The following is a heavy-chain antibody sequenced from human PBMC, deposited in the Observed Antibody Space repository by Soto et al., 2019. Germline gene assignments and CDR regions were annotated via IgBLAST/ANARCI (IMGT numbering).Heavy chain of an antibody. CDR3: ARVSSSSAFGMDV. V-gene: IGHV4-4*01. CDR2: IYQTGST. Sequence: PSETLSLTCAVSGGSISTINWWTWVRQPPGKGLDWIGEIYQTGSTSYNPSLESRVTISIDKSKNQFSLKLRSVTAADTAVYCCARVSSSSAFGMDVWCPGTTVPVSS. CDR1: GGSISTINW. J-gene: IGHJ6*02. D-gene: IGHD6-6*01.